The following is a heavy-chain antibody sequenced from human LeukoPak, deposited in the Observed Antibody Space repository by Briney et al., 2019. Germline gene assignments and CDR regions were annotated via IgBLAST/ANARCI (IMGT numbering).Heavy chain of an antibody. CDR2: INHSGST. CDR1: GGSFSGYY. V-gene: IGHV4-34*01. Sequence: SETLSLTCAVYGGSFSGYYWSWTRQPPGKGLEWIGEINHSGSTNYNPSLKSRVTISVDTSKNQFSLKLSSVTAADTAVYYCARGPSGSIFGVVTKNQKDEYFDYWGQGTLVTVSS. J-gene: IGHJ4*02. D-gene: IGHD3-3*01. CDR3: ARGPSGSIFGVVTKNQKDEYFDY.